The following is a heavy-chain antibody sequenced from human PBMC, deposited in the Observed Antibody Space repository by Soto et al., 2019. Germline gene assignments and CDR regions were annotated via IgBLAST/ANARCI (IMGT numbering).Heavy chain of an antibody. D-gene: IGHD3-10*01. V-gene: IGHV1-8*01. CDR1: GNTFTSYD. Sequence: WASVKVSCKASGNTFTSYDINWVRQATGHGLEWMGWINPNSGNIGYAQKLQGRVTMTRDTAIRTAYMEVSRLRSDDTAVYYCARGRASGSYYLLDYWGQGTLVTVSS. J-gene: IGHJ4*02. CDR2: INPNSGNI. CDR3: ARGRASGSYYLLDY.